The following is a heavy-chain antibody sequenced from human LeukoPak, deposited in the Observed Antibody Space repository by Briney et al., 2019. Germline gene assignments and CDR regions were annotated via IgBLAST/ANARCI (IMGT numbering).Heavy chain of an antibody. D-gene: IGHD5-18*01. CDR3: ARGSGYSYAIDY. V-gene: IGHV4-34*01. CDR1: GGSFSGYY. Sequence: SETLSLTCTVYGGSFSGYYWSWIRQPPGKGLEWIGEINHSGSTSYNPSLKSRVTVSVDTSKNQFSLKLTSVTAADTAVYYCARGSGYSYAIDYWGQGTLVTVSS. CDR2: INHSGST. J-gene: IGHJ4*02.